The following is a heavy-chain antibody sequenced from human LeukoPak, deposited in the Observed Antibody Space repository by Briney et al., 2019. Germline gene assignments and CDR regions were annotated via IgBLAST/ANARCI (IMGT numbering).Heavy chain of an antibody. CDR1: GFSLSTTGVG. CDR3: AHRRSGYNWNHGDFDY. D-gene: IGHD1-14*01. Sequence: SGPTLVKPTQTLTLTCSFSGFSLSTTGVGVGWIRQSPGKALEWLAPIYWDDDKRYNPALKTRLTIVKDTSNNHVVLLMTNMDPVDTATYYCAHRRSGYNWNHGDFDYWGQGNPVTVSS. V-gene: IGHV2-5*02. CDR2: IYWDDDK. J-gene: IGHJ4*02.